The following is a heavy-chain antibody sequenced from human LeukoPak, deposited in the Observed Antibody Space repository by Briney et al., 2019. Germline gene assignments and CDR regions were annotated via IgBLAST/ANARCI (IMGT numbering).Heavy chain of an antibody. CDR3: ARLVWLGESPGSWFDS. D-gene: IGHD3-10*01. CDR1: GGSITSHF. J-gene: IGHJ5*01. CDR2: IHCSGST. V-gene: IGHV4-59*11. Sequence: SETLSLTCSVSGGSITSHFWSWIRQPPGKGLEWIGYIHCSGSTNYNPSLKSRVTISPDTSKNQSFLKLNSVTAADTAVYYCARLVWLGESPGSWFDSWGQGTLVTVSS.